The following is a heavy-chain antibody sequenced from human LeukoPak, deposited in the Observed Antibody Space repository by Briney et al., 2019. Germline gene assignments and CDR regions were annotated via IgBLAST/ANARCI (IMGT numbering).Heavy chain of an antibody. CDR3: AKGGHFSWFDP. CDR1: GFTFSNNA. V-gene: IGHV3-23*01. J-gene: IGHJ5*02. CDR2: ISGGGVST. Sequence: GGSLRLSCAASGFTFSNNAMSWVRQAPGKGLEWVSTISGGGVSTYYADSVKGRFTISRDNSKNTLSLQMNSLRGEDTAVYYCAKGGHFSWFDPWGQGTLVTVSS.